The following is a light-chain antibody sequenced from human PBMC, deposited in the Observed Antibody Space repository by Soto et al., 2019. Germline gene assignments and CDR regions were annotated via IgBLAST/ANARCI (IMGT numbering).Light chain of an antibody. CDR3: QHSYSTSWT. CDR2: AAS. Sequence: DIHMTQSPSSLAASVGDRVTITCRASQGISSYLNWYQQKPGKAPKLLISAASSLQIGVPSRFSGRGFETDFNLTISSLQPEDFATYYCQHSYSTSWTFGQGTKVEIK. V-gene: IGKV1-39*01. J-gene: IGKJ1*01. CDR1: QGISSY.